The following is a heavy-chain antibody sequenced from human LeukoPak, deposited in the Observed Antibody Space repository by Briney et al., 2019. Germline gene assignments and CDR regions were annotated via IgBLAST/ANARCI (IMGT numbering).Heavy chain of an antibody. D-gene: IGHD5-18*01. CDR1: GFTFSYAW. V-gene: IGHV3-15*01. Sequence: GGSLRLSCAASGFTFSYAWMSWVRQAPGKGLEWVGRIKSKTDGGTTDYAAPVKGRFTISRDDSKNTLYLQMNSLKTEDTAVYYCTTMTNRYSYGYYHYYYYMDVWGKGTTVTVSS. CDR2: IKSKTDGGTT. J-gene: IGHJ6*03. CDR3: TTMTNRYSYGYYHYYYYMDV.